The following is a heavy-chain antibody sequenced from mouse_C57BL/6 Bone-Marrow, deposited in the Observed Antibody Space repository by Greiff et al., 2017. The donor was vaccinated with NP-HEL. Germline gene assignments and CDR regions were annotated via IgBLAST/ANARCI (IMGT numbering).Heavy chain of an antibody. J-gene: IGHJ2*01. CDR2: INPSSGYT. CDR3: ARYAIDGWNYFDY. D-gene: IGHD2-3*01. Sequence: VQLVESGAELARPGASVKMSCKASGYTFTSYTMHWVKQRPGQGLEWIGYINPSSGYTKYNQKFKDKATLTADKSSSTAYMQLSSLTSEDSAVYYCARYAIDGWNYFDYWGQGTTLTVSS. V-gene: IGHV1-4*01. CDR1: GYTFTSYT.